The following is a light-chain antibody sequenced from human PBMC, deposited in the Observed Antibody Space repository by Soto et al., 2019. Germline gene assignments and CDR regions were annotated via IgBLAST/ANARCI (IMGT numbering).Light chain of an antibody. Sequence: EIVMTQSPATLSVSPGERATLSCRASHSVSSRLAWYQQKPGQAPRLLIYGASTRATGLPARFTGSGSGTEFTLTISLQSEDFAVYYCQHYTNWPLTFGGGTKVEIK. V-gene: IGKV3-15*01. CDR2: GAS. CDR1: HSVSSR. CDR3: QHYTNWPLT. J-gene: IGKJ4*01.